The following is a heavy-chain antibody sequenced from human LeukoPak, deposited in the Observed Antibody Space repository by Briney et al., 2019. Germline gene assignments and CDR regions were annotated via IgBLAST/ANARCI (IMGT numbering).Heavy chain of an antibody. Sequence: PSETLSLTCTVSGGSISSYYWSWIRQPPEKGLEWIGDIHCTGSTKYNPSLKSRVTISVDTSKNQFSLKLSSVTAADTAVYYCVRHSGITLLRGVLESWGQGTLVTVSS. CDR2: IHCTGST. CDR3: VRHSGITLLRGVLES. CDR1: GGSISSYY. D-gene: IGHD3-10*01. V-gene: IGHV4-59*08. J-gene: IGHJ4*02.